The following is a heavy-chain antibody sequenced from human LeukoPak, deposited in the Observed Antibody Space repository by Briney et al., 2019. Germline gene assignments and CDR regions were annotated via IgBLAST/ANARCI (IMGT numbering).Heavy chain of an antibody. J-gene: IGHJ6*02. Sequence: GESLKISCKGSGYSFTSCWIGWVRQMPGKGLEWMGVIYPGDSETRYSPSFQGQVTISVDKSISIVYLQWSSLKASDTAMYYCARLKRELPPDGGMDVWGQGTTVTVSS. D-gene: IGHD1-26*01. V-gene: IGHV5-51*01. CDR2: IYPGDSET. CDR3: ARLKRELPPDGGMDV. CDR1: GYSFTSCW.